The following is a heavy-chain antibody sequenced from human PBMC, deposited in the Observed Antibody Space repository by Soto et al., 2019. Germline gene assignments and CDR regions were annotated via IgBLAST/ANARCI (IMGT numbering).Heavy chain of an antibody. J-gene: IGHJ5*02. Sequence: QLQLQESGSGLVRPSQTLSLTCAVSGGSISSGGYSWNWIRQPPGKGLEWIGYIYHSGSTLYNPSLKSRVTISVAKSTNQFSLKLTSGTAADTAVYYCARDQLEGNWFDPWGQGTLVTVSS. V-gene: IGHV4-30-2*01. CDR2: IYHSGST. D-gene: IGHD1-1*01. CDR1: GGSISSGGYS. CDR3: ARDQLEGNWFDP.